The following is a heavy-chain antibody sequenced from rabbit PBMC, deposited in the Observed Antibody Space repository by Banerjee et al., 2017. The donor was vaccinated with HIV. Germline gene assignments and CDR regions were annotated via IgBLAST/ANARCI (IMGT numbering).Heavy chain of an antibody. V-gene: IGHV1S40*01. CDR2: INTISGDT. J-gene: IGHJ4*01. CDR3: ARVLVVAGVDL. CDR1: GFSFSSSYY. Sequence: QSLEESGGDLVKPGASLTLTCTASGFSFSSSYYMCWVRQAPGKGLEWIACINTISGDTVYATWAKGRFTISKASWTTVTLQMTSLTAADTASYFCARVLVVAGVDLWGPGTLVTVS. D-gene: IGHD4-1*01.